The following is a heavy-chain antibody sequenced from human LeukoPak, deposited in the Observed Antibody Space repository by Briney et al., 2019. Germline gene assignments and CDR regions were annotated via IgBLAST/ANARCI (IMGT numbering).Heavy chain of an antibody. Sequence: EGSLRLSCAASGFTFSSYSMNWVRQAPGKGLEWVSYISSSSSTIYYADSVKGRFTISRDNSKNTLYLQMNSLRAEDTAVYYCAKDRDDYVWGTRYWGQGTLVTVSS. CDR3: AKDRDDYVWGTRY. V-gene: IGHV3-48*01. D-gene: IGHD3-16*01. CDR2: ISSSSSTI. J-gene: IGHJ4*02. CDR1: GFTFSSYS.